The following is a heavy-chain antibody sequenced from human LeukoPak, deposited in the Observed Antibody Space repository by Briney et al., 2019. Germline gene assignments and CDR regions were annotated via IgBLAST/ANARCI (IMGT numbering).Heavy chain of an antibody. CDR1: GFTFSSSA. Sequence: GGSLRLSCAASGFTFSSSAMSWVRRAPGKRLEWVSGVSASGGSTYFADSVKGRFTISRDNSKNTLYLQVNTLRAEDTALYYCAKGRIAAADDAFDMWGQGTMVIVSS. V-gene: IGHV3-23*01. J-gene: IGHJ3*02. D-gene: IGHD6-13*01. CDR2: VSASGGST. CDR3: AKGRIAAADDAFDM.